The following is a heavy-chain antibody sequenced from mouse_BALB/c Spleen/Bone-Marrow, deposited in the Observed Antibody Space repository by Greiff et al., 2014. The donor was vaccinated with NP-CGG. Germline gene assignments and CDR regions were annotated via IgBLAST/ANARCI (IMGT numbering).Heavy chain of an antibody. CDR1: GFSLTNYG. V-gene: IGHV2-9*02. CDR2: IWADGST. J-gene: IGHJ4*01. D-gene: IGHD1-2*01. CDR3: ARITTATGAMDY. Sequence: VQVVESGPGLVAPSQSLSITCTVSGFSLTNYGVHWVRQPPGKGLEWLGVIWADGSTNYNSAPMSRLSISKDNSKSQVFFKMNSLQTDDTAMYYCARITTATGAMDYWGQGTSVTVSS.